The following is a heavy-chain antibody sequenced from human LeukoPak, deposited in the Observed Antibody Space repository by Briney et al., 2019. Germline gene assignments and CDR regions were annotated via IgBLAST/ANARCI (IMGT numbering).Heavy chain of an antibody. CDR2: IIPIFGTA. CDR1: GGTFSSYA. Sequence: SVKVFCKASGGTFSSYAISWVRQAPGQGLEWKGGIIPIFGTANYAQKFQGRVTITTDESTSTAYMELSGLRSEDTAVYYCARGDYFRGLYYTDVWGKGTTVTVS. V-gene: IGHV1-69*05. D-gene: IGHD2/OR15-2a*01. J-gene: IGHJ6*03. CDR3: ARGDYFRGLYYTDV.